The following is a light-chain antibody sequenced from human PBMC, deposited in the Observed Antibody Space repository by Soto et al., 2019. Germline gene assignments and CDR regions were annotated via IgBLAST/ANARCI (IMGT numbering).Light chain of an antibody. Sequence: DIQMTQSPSSLSSSVGGRFTITFLASQSISSYLNWYQQKPGKAPKPLIYDASNLETGVPSRFSGSGSGTDFTFTISSLQPEDIATYYCQQYDNLPLTFGQGTRLEIK. J-gene: IGKJ5*01. V-gene: IGKV1-33*01. CDR1: QSISSY. CDR2: DAS. CDR3: QQYDNLPLT.